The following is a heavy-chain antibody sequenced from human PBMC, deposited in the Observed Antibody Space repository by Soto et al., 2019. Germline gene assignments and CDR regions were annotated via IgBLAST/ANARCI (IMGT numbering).Heavy chain of an antibody. CDR3: VRDLHEPLATDALRVAN. CDR2: ISSTGRGT. CDR1: GFTFSSYE. Sequence: EMQLVESGGGLVQPGGSLRLSCAASGFTFSSYEMHWVRQAPGKGLEWMSYISSTGRGTLYADSVRGRFTMSRDNTKNSVSLEISSLRAEDTAVYYCVRDLHEPLATDALRVANWGQGTQVTVSS. J-gene: IGHJ4*02. V-gene: IGHV3-48*03. D-gene: IGHD2-8*02.